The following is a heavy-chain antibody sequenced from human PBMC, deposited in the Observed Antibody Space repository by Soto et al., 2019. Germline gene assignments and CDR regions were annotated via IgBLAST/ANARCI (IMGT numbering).Heavy chain of an antibody. V-gene: IGHV1-69*13. CDR3: AIEPPTFTGGRCYQGYQYCYYAMDV. CDR2: IIPIFATT. Sequence: GASVKVSCKASGGTFSTYSITWVRQAPGQGLEWMGGIIPIFATTTYAQKFQGRVTITADESTSTAYMELSSLRSEDTAVYYCAIEPPTFTGGRCYQGYQYCYYAMDVWGQVATVTVSS. D-gene: IGHD2-15*01. CDR1: GGTFSTYS. J-gene: IGHJ6*02.